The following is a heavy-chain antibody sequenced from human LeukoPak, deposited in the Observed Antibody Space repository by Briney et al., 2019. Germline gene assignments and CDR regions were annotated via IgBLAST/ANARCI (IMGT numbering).Heavy chain of an antibody. J-gene: IGHJ4*02. CDR3: ASRTKLRYFDWLLPTGDY. D-gene: IGHD3-9*01. V-gene: IGHV4-34*01. Sequence: SETLSLTCAVYGGSFSGYYWSWIRQPPGKGLEWIGEINHSGSTNYNPSLKSRVTTSVDTSKNQFSLKLSSVTAADTAVYYCASRTKLRYFDWLLPTGDYWGQGTLVTVSS. CDR2: INHSGST. CDR1: GGSFSGYY.